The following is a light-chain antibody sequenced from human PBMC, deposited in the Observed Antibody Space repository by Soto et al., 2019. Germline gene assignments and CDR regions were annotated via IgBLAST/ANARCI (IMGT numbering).Light chain of an antibody. Sequence: DIEMTQSPSSLSASPGDRVTITCRASQSISSYLTWYQQKPGQAPKLLIYAASSMESGVPSRFSGSGSGTDFTLTISSLQPEDFATYYCQQSDSTPFTFGQGTKVEIK. CDR1: QSISSY. CDR3: QQSDSTPFT. V-gene: IGKV1-39*01. J-gene: IGKJ1*01. CDR2: AAS.